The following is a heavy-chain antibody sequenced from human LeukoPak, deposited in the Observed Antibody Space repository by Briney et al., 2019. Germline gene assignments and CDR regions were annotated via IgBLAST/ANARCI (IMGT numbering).Heavy chain of an antibody. CDR2: INPSGGST. J-gene: IGHJ4*02. Sequence: ASVKVSCKASGYTFTSYYMHWVRQAPGQGLEWMGIINPSGGSTTCAQKFQGRVTMTRDMSTSTVYMELSSLRSEDTAVYYCARMEATTGYCSGGSCYTTYFDYWGQGTLVIVSS. V-gene: IGHV1-46*01. CDR1: GYTFTSYY. CDR3: ARMEATTGYCSGGSCYTTYFDY. D-gene: IGHD2-15*01.